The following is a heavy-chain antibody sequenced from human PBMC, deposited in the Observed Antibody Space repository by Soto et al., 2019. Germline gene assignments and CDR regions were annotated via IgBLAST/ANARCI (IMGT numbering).Heavy chain of an antibody. CDR1: GASLTGSV. CDR2: IKHWGGT. V-gene: IGHV4-34*01. CDR3: ARGQERIVATH. Sequence: PSWTLALACTACGASLTGSVCAGFLQPPGKGLEWIGEIKHWGGTNYSPSLRGRVTISADTSKNQFSLKLNSVTGADTAVYYCARGQERIVATHWDQGTLVTVSS. J-gene: IGHJ4*02. D-gene: IGHD5-12*01.